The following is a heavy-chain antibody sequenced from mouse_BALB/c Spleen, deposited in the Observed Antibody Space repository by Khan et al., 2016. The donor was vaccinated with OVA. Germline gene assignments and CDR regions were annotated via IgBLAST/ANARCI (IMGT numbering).Heavy chain of an antibody. Sequence: QIQLVQSGPEVKKPGETVKISCKASGYSFTNYGMNWVRQAPGKGLKWMGWMNTYTGEPTYADDFKGRFAFSLETSDSTAYLQINNLKNEDTATYFCASGGYCYFDVWGAGTTVTVSS. D-gene: IGHD1-1*02. CDR1: GYSFTNYG. V-gene: IGHV9-3-1*01. CDR3: ASGGYCYFDV. J-gene: IGHJ1*01. CDR2: MNTYTGEP.